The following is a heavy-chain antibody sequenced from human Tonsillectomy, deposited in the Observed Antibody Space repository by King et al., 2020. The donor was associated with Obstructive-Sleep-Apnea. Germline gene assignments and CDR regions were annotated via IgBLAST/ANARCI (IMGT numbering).Heavy chain of an antibody. D-gene: IGHD3-10*01. CDR3: ARDRLEGYYGSGSYYKRGWFDP. CDR1: GGSISSSSYY. Sequence: QLQESGPGLVKPSETLSLTCTVSGGSISSSSYYWGWIRQPPGKGLEWIGSIYYSGSTYYNPSLKSRVTISVDTSKNQFSLKLSSVTGADTAVYYCARDRLEGYYGSGSYYKRGWFDPWGQGTLVTVSS. V-gene: IGHV4-39*07. J-gene: IGHJ5*02. CDR2: IYYSGST.